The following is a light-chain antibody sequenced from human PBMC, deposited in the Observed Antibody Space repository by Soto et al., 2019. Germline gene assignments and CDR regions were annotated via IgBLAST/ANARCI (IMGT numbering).Light chain of an antibody. CDR1: SANIGTNA. V-gene: IGLV1-44*01. J-gene: IGLJ3*02. CDR3: ATRDDSLNGWV. CDR2: GSN. Sequence: QSVLTQPPSASGTPGQRVTISCSGSSANIGTNAVNWFQQLPGAAPKLLIYGSNQRPSGVPDRFSASKSGTSASLAISGLQSEDEADYYCATRDDSLNGWVFGAGTKLTVL.